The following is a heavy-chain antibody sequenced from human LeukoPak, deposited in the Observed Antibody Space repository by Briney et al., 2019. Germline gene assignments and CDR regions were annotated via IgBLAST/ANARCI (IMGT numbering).Heavy chain of an antibody. J-gene: IGHJ5*02. V-gene: IGHV4-59*01. Sequence: SETLSLTCTVSGGSISSYYWSWIRQPPGKGLEWIGYIYYSGSTNYNPSLKSRVTISVDTSKNQFSLKLSSVTAADTAVYYCAREMYYYDSSGYLAFWFDPWGQGTLVTVSS. CDR3: AREMYYYDSSGYLAFWFDP. CDR2: IYYSGST. CDR1: GGSISSYY. D-gene: IGHD3-22*01.